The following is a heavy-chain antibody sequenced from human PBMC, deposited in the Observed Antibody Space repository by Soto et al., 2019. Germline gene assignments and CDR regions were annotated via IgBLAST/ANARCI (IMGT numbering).Heavy chain of an antibody. CDR2: ISGSGGST. D-gene: IGHD2-15*01. Sequence: EVQLLESGGGLLQPGGSLRLSCAASGFTYSSYAMSWVRQAPGKGLEWVSAISGSGGSTYYADSVKGRFTISRDNSKNTLYLHMNSLRAEDTAVYYCAKTHCSGGSCYYAFDYWGQGTLVSVSS. CDR1: GFTYSSYA. J-gene: IGHJ4*02. V-gene: IGHV3-23*01. CDR3: AKTHCSGGSCYYAFDY.